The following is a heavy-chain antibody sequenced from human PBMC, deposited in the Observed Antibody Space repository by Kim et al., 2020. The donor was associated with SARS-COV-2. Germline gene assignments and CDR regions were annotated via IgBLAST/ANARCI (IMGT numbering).Heavy chain of an antibody. CDR3: ARDPGP. Sequence: YYNGSTYYNPSLKSRVTISVDTSKNQFSLKVSSVTAADTAVYYCARDPGPWGQGTLVTVSS. V-gene: IGHV4-31*02. CDR2: YYNGST. J-gene: IGHJ5*02.